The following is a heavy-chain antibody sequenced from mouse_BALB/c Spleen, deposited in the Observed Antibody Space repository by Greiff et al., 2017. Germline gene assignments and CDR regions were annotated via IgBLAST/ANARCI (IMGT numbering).Heavy chain of an antibody. V-gene: IGHV1S135*01. J-gene: IGHJ3*01. Sequence: VHVKQSGPELMKPGASVKISCKASGYSFTSYYMHWVKQSHGKSLEWIGYIDPFNGGTSYNQKFKGKATLTVDKSSSTAYMHLSSLTSEDSAVYYCARLTTAPFAYWGQGTLVTVSA. CDR1: GYSFTSYY. CDR2: IDPFNGGT. D-gene: IGHD1-2*01. CDR3: ARLTTAPFAY.